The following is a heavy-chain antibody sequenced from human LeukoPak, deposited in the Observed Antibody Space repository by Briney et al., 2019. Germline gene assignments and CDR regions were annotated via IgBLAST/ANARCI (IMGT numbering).Heavy chain of an antibody. V-gene: IGHV4-39*01. CDR1: GGSISSSSYY. CDR3: ARSSDGYNLVGEGLLIGY. CDR2: IYYSGST. J-gene: IGHJ4*02. D-gene: IGHD5-24*01. Sequence: PSETLSLTCTVSGGSISSSSYYWGWIRQPPGKGLEWIGSIYYSGSTYYNPSLKSRVTISVDTSKNQFSLKLSSVTAADTAVYYCARSSDGYNLVGEGLLIGYWGQGTLVTVSS.